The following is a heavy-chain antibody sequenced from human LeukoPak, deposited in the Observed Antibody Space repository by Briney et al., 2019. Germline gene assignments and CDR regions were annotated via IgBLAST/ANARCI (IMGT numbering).Heavy chain of an antibody. J-gene: IGHJ6*02. V-gene: IGHV4-59*08. CDR2: LYYSGST. CDR1: GGSIGSYY. CDR3: ARHGEDYYYYGMDV. Sequence: SSETLSLTCYVSGGSIGSYYLSWIRQAPGKGLEWIGYLYYSGSTDYNPSLKSRVTISVDTPKNQFSLNLSSVTAADTAVYYCARHGEDYYYYGMDVWGQGTTVTVSS.